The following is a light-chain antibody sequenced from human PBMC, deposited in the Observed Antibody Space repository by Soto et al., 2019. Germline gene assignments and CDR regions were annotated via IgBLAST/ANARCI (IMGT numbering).Light chain of an antibody. CDR2: GAS. V-gene: IGKV3-15*01. Sequence: EIVMPHSPATLSVSPGERATLSCRARQSVSSTLAWYQQKPGQAPRLLIYGASTRATGIPARFSGSGSGTEFTLTISSLQSEDFAVDYCQQYNNWPPITFGQGTRLEIK. CDR1: QSVSST. CDR3: QQYNNWPPIT. J-gene: IGKJ5*01.